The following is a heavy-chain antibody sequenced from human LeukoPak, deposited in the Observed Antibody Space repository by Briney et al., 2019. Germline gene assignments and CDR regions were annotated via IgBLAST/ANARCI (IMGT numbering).Heavy chain of an antibody. J-gene: IGHJ3*02. Sequence: SQTLSLTCAVSGGSISSGGYSWSWIRQPPGKGLEWIGYIYRSGSTYYNPSLKSRVTISVDRSKNQFSLKLSSVTAADTAVYYCASRVSYPFEDIWGQGTMVTVSS. CDR1: GGSISSGGYS. D-gene: IGHD3-10*01. V-gene: IGHV4-30-2*01. CDR3: ASRVSYPFEDI. CDR2: IYRSGST.